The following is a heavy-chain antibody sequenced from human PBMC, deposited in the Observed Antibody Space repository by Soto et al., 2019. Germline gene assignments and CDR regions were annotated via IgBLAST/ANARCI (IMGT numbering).Heavy chain of an antibody. Sequence: SVKVSCKASGGTFSSYTISWVRQAPGQGLEWMGRIIPILGIANYAQKFQGRVTITADKSTSTAYMELSSLRSEDTAVYYCARGLIAAAAPYNWFDPWGQGTLVTVSS. CDR2: IIPILGIA. J-gene: IGHJ5*02. D-gene: IGHD6-13*01. CDR1: GGTFSSYT. CDR3: ARGLIAAAAPYNWFDP. V-gene: IGHV1-69*02.